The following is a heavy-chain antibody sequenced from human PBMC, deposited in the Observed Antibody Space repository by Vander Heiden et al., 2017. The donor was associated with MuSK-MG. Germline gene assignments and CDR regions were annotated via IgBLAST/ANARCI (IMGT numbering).Heavy chain of an antibody. CDR1: GCTFSHYS. CDR3: ARDGYSSGWFLGMDV. CDR2: ISTRSRTI. J-gene: IGHJ6*02. D-gene: IGHD6-19*01. V-gene: IGHV3-48*04. Sequence: EVQLVESGGGLVQPGGSLRLSCAASGCTFSHYSMNWVRQAPGKGLEWVAYISTRSRTIYYADSVEGRFTISSDNAQISLYLQMNGLRAEDTAVYYCARDGYSSGWFLGMDVWGQGTTVTVSS.